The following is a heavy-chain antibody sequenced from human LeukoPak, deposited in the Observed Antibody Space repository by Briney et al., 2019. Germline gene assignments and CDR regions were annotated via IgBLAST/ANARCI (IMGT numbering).Heavy chain of an antibody. Sequence: SVKVSCKASGGTFSSDAISWGRQAPGQGLEWMGGIIPIFGTANYAQKFQGRVTITTDESTSTAYMELSSLRSEDTAVYYCATGVGATITNWFDPWGQGTLVTVSS. J-gene: IGHJ5*02. CDR3: ATGVGATITNWFDP. CDR2: IIPIFGTA. CDR1: GGTFSSDA. V-gene: IGHV1-69*05. D-gene: IGHD1-26*01.